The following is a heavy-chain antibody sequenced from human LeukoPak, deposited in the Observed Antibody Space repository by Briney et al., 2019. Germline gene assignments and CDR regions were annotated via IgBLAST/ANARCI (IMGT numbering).Heavy chain of an antibody. CDR2: IYSGGST. CDR3: ARWFGDSDAFDI. Sequence: GGSLRLSCAASGFTVSSNYMSWVRQAPGKGLEWVSVIYSGGSTYYADSVEGRFTISRDNSKNTLYLQMNSLRAEDTAVYYCARWFGDSDAFDIWGQGTMVTVSS. CDR1: GFTVSSNY. D-gene: IGHD3-10*01. V-gene: IGHV3-66*01. J-gene: IGHJ3*02.